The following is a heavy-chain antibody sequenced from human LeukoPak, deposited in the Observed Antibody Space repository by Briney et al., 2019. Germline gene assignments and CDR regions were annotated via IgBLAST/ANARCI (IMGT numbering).Heavy chain of an antibody. J-gene: IGHJ5*02. CDR3: AIPRYCSSTSCYDWFDP. V-gene: IGHV1-8*01. CDR2: MNPNSGNT. Sequence: ASVKVSCKASGYTFTSYDINWVRQATGQGLEWMGWMNPNSGNTGYAQKFQGRVTMTRNTSISTAYMELSSLRSEDTAVYYCAIPRYCSSTSCYDWFDPWGQGTLVTVSS. D-gene: IGHD2-2*01. CDR1: GYTFTSYD.